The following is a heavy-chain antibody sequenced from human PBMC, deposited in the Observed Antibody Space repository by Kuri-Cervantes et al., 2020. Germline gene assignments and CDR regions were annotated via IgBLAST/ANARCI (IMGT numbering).Heavy chain of an antibody. V-gene: IGHV3-7*04. CDR3: ARALVIEYSSSSEAFDY. D-gene: IGHD6-6*01. CDR1: GFTFSSYW. Sequence: GESLKISCAASGFTFSSYWMSWVRQAPGKGLEWVANIKQDGSEKYYVDSVKGRFTISRDNAKNSLYLQMNSLRAEDTAVYYCARALVIEYSSSSEAFDYWGQGTLVTVSS. J-gene: IGHJ4*02. CDR2: IKQDGSEK.